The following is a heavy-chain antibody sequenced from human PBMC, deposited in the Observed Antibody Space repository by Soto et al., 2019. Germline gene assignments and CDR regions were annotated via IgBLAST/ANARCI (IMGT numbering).Heavy chain of an antibody. V-gene: IGHV4-59*01. CDR2: IYYSGST. Sequence: SETLSLTCTVSGGSISSYYWSWIRQPPGKGLEWIGYIYYSGSTNYNPSLKSRVTISVDTSKNQFSLKLSSVTAADTAVYYCARDRRWNFSRRAFDIWGQGTMVTVSS. J-gene: IGHJ3*02. D-gene: IGHD1-7*01. CDR1: GGSISSYY. CDR3: ARDRRWNFSRRAFDI.